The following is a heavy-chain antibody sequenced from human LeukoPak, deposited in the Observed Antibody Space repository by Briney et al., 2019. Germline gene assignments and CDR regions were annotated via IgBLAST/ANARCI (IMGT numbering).Heavy chain of an antibody. Sequence: ASVKVSCKSSGYTFTSYGISWVRQAPGQGLEWMGWISAYNGNTNYAQKLQGRVTMTTDTSTSTAYMELRSLRSDDTAVYYCARVYSSSWRGFYYYYYMDVWGKGTTVTVSS. CDR1: GYTFTSYG. CDR2: ISAYNGNT. D-gene: IGHD6-13*01. V-gene: IGHV1-18*01. CDR3: ARVYSSSWRGFYYYYYMDV. J-gene: IGHJ6*03.